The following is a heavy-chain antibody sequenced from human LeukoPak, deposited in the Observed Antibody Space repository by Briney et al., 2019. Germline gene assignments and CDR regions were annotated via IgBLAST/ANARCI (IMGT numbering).Heavy chain of an antibody. CDR1: GFPVYGDY. CDR2: IYKDDST. J-gene: IGHJ4*02. CDR3: AREAIEG. D-gene: IGHD5-24*01. Sequence: GGSLRLSCAASGFPVYGDYMSWVRHTPGKGLEWVALIYKDDSTHHADSVTGRFTISRDSSKSTLYLYMNNLGVDDTAVYYCAREAIEGWGQGTLVTVSS. V-gene: IGHV3-53*01.